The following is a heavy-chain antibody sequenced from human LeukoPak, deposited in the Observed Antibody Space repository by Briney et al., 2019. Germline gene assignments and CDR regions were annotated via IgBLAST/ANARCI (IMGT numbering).Heavy chain of an antibody. J-gene: IGHJ5*02. CDR2: IYYSGST. V-gene: IGHV4-31*03. CDR3: ARSHNWFDP. CDR1: GGSISSNSYY. Sequence: SETLSLTCTVSGGSISSNSYYWGWIRQPPGKGLEWIGYIYYSGSTYYNPSLKSRVTISVDTSKNQFSLKPSSVTAADTAVYYCARSHNWFDPWGQGTLVTVSS.